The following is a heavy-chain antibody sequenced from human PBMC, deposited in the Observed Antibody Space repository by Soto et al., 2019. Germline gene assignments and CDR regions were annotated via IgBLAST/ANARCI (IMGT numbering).Heavy chain of an antibody. J-gene: IGHJ6*02. V-gene: IGHV3-33*01. D-gene: IGHD3-22*01. CDR1: GFTFSSYG. CDR3: ARATYYYDSSGYSAGYGLDV. CDR2: IWYDGSNK. Sequence: GGSLRLSCAASGFTFSSYGMHWVRQAPGKGLEWVAVIWYDGSNKYYADSVKGRFTISRDNFKNTLYLQMNSLRAEDTAVYYCARATYYYDSSGYSAGYGLDVWGQGTTVTVSS.